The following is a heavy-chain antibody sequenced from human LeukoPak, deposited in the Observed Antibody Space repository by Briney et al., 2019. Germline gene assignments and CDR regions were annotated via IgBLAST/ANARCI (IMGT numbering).Heavy chain of an antibody. J-gene: IGHJ4*02. CDR3: ARDPIKHSYGYVDY. CDR2: IKQDGSEK. CDR1: GCTFSSYW. D-gene: IGHD5-18*01. Sequence: PGGSLRLSCAASGCTFSSYWMSWVGQAPGKGMEWVANIKQDGSEKYYVDSVKGRFTISRDNAKNSLYLQMNSLRAEDTAVYYCARDPIKHSYGYVDYWGQGTLVTVSS. V-gene: IGHV3-7*01.